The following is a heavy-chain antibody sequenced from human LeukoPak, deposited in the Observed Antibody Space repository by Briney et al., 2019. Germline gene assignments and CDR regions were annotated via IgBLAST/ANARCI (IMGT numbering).Heavy chain of an antibody. D-gene: IGHD1-14*01. CDR1: GFTFSNYG. J-gene: IGHJ4*02. Sequence: GGSLRLSCAASGFTFSNYGMLWVRQAPGKGLEWVAFIRYDGNNKLYADSMKGRFTISRDNSKNTLYLHINSLRAEDTAVYYCVKDNPLDYWGQGTLVIVS. CDR3: VKDNPLDY. CDR2: IRYDGNNK. V-gene: IGHV3-30*02.